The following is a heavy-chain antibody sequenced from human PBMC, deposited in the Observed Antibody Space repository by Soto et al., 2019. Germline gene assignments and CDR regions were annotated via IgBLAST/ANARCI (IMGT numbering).Heavy chain of an antibody. V-gene: IGHV3-30*18. CDR1: GFTFSNYG. Sequence: QVQLVESGGGVVQAGRSLRLSCAASGFTFSNYGMHWVRQTPGKGLEWVALILYDGSNKYYADSVKGRFTIYRDNSKNTLYLQVSSLRAEDTAVYYCAKSRDAYNFYFYYGMDVWGQGTTVTVSS. CDR3: AKSRDAYNFYFYYGMDV. D-gene: IGHD2-2*01. CDR2: ILYDGSNK. J-gene: IGHJ6*02.